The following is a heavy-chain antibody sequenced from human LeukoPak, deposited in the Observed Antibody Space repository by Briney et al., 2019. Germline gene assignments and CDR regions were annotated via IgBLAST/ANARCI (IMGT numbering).Heavy chain of an antibody. CDR1: GGSISSYY. J-gene: IGHJ4*02. CDR3: ARLRYDSSGYRSSSYYFEY. V-gene: IGHV4-59*01. Sequence: PSETLSLTCTVSGGSISSYYWNWIRQPPGKGLGWIGYIYYSGSTNYNHSLKSRVTISVDTSKNQFSLRLSAVTAADTAVYYCARLRYDSSGYRSSSYYFEYWGQGTLVTVSS. CDR2: IYYSGST. D-gene: IGHD3-22*01.